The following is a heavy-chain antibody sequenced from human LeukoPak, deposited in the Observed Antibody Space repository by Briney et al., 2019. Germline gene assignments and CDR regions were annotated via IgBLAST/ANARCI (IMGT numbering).Heavy chain of an antibody. Sequence: SETLSLTCTVSGGSISSYYWSWIRQPPGKGLEWIGYIYYSGSTNYNPSLKSRVTISVDTSKNQFSLKLSSVTAADTAVYYCARTRWLQIDYWGQGTLVTVSS. V-gene: IGHV4-59*01. CDR1: GGSISSYY. D-gene: IGHD5-24*01. CDR2: IYYSGST. J-gene: IGHJ4*02. CDR3: ARTRWLQIDY.